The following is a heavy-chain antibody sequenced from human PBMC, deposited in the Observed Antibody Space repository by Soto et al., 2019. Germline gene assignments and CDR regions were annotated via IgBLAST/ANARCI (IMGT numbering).Heavy chain of an antibody. D-gene: IGHD3-3*01. CDR2: IIPIFGTA. CDR1: GGTFSSYA. CDR3: ARDRVGPDFWSGYYTFDY. V-gene: IGHV1-69*06. J-gene: IGHJ4*02. Sequence: RASVKVSCKASGGTFSSYAISWVRQAPGQGLEWMGGIIPIFGTANYAQKFQGRVTITADKSTSTAYMELSSLRSEDTAVYYCARDRVGPDFWSGYYTFDYWGQGTLVTVSS.